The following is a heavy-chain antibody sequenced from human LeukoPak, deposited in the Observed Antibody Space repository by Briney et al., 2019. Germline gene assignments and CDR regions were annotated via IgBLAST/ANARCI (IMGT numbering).Heavy chain of an antibody. CDR2: MSYSEST. D-gene: IGHD3-10*01. CDR1: GGPISKQY. Sequence: SETLSLTCTVSGGPISKQYWTWLRHPPGKALEWMGFMSYSESTSYNPSLNSRATISIDTSKNQFSLKLTSVTSADTAVYSCARERVEGNGAGSYYHYGMDVWGQGTTVTVSS. V-gene: IGHV4-59*11. CDR3: ARERVEGNGAGSYYHYGMDV. J-gene: IGHJ6*02.